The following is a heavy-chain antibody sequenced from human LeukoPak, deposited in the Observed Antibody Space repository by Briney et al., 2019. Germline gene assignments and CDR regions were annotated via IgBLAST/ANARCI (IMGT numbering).Heavy chain of an antibody. Sequence: ASVKVSCKASGYTFTGYYMHWVRQAPGQGLEWMGWINPNSGGTNYAQKFQGRVTMTRDTSISTAYMELSRLRSDDTAVYYCARGPHIVVVPAADMDVWGKGTTVTVSS. CDR3: ARGPHIVVVPAADMDV. CDR1: GYTFTGYY. D-gene: IGHD2-2*01. CDR2: INPNSGGT. J-gene: IGHJ6*03. V-gene: IGHV1-2*02.